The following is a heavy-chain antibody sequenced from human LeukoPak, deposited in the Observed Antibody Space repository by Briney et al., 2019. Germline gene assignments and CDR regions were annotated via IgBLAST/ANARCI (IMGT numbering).Heavy chain of an antibody. CDR2: ISGSGGST. Sequence: PGGSLRLSCAASGFTFSSYAMSWVRQAPGKGLEWVSAISGSGGSTYYADSVKGRFTISRDNSKNTLYLQMNSLRAEDTAVYYCAKDQLDYGDYYYYGMDVWGQGTTVTVSS. J-gene: IGHJ6*02. CDR3: AKDQLDYGDYYYYGMDV. CDR1: GFTFSSYA. V-gene: IGHV3-23*01. D-gene: IGHD4-17*01.